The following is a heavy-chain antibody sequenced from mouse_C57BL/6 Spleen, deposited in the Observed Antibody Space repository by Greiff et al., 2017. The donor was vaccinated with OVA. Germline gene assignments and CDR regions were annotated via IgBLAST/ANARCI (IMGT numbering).Heavy chain of an antibody. CDR1: GYTFTSYW. D-gene: IGHD2-5*01. Sequence: QVQLQQPGAELVKPGASVKMSCKASGYTFTSYWITWVKQRPGQGLEWIGDIYPGSGSTNYNEKFKSKATLTVDTSASTAYMQLSSLTAEDSAVYYCARYNSNYFADWGQGTLVTVSA. CDR3: ARYNSNYFAD. CDR2: IYPGSGST. J-gene: IGHJ3*01. V-gene: IGHV1-55*01.